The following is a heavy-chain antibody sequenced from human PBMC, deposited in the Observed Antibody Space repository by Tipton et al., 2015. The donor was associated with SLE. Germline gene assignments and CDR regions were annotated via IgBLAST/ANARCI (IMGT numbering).Heavy chain of an antibody. J-gene: IGHJ3*01. V-gene: IGHV3-48*03. D-gene: IGHD5-12*01. Sequence: SLRLSCAASGFTFSSYEMNWVRQAPGKGLQWVSHISSDGDSIYYADSVRGRFTIARDDAKKSLYLQMHSLRSEDTAVYYCARVGGNSGHGDAFPLWGHGTLVTVSS. CDR1: GFTFSSYE. CDR3: ARVGGNSGHGDAFPL. CDR2: ISSDGDSI.